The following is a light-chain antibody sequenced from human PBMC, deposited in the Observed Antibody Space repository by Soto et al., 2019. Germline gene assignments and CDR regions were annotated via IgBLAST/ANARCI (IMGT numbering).Light chain of an antibody. V-gene: IGKV1-33*01. CDR1: QNINNY. Sequence: DIQMTQSPSSLSASVGDRGTITCQASQNINNYLNWYQQKPGRAPKLLXYDXSNLEAGVPSRFRGSGSGTDFTFTISRLQPEDVATYYCQKYNSAPGTFGQGTTGDIK. J-gene: IGKJ1*01. CDR2: DXS. CDR3: QKYNSAPGT.